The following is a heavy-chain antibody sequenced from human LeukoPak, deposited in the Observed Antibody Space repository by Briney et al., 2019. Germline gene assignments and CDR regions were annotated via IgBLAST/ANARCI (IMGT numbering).Heavy chain of an antibody. D-gene: IGHD3-22*01. CDR1: GFTFSNYA. J-gene: IGHJ4*02. Sequence: GGSLRLSCAASGFTFSNYAMNWVRQAPGKGLEWVSGINWNGGSTGYADSVKGRFTISRDNAKNSLYLQMNSLRAEDTALYYCARVSGLGSYYDSSGYPDYWGQGTLVTVSS. CDR3: ARVSGLGSYYDSSGYPDY. V-gene: IGHV3-20*04. CDR2: INWNGGST.